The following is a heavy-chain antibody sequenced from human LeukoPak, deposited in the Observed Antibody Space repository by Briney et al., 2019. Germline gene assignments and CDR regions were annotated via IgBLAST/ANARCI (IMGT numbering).Heavy chain of an antibody. D-gene: IGHD2-15*01. Sequence: SETLSLTCTVSGGSISSSSYYWGWIRQPPGKGLEWIGSIYYSGSTYYNPSLKSRVTISVDTSKNQFSLKLSSVTAADTAVYHCAREVATAESGDYWGQGTLVTVSS. J-gene: IGHJ4*02. V-gene: IGHV4-39*07. CDR2: IYYSGST. CDR1: GGSISSSSYY. CDR3: AREVATAESGDY.